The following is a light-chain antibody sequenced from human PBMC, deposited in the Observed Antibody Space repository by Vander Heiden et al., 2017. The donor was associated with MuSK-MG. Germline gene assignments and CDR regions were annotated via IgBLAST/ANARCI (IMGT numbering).Light chain of an antibody. J-gene: IGKJ4*01. CDR3: QLDNNWPLT. CDR1: QSVSSN. Sequence: EIVMMQSPATLSVSPGERATLSCRASQSVSSNLAWYQQKPGQAPRLLIYGASTRATGIPARFSGSGSGTDFTLTISSLQSEDFAVYYCQLDNNWPLTFGGGTKVXIK. V-gene: IGKV3D-15*01. CDR2: GAS.